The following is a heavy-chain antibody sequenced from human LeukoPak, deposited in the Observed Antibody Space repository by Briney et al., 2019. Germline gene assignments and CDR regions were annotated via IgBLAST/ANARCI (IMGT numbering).Heavy chain of an antibody. D-gene: IGHD3-22*01. Sequence: GGSLRLSCAASGFTFSSYSMNWVRQAPGKGLEWVSSISSSSSYIYYADSVKGRFTISRDNAKNSLYLQMNSLRAEDTAVYYCARGSTITMIAPVDYWGQGTLVTVSS. J-gene: IGHJ4*02. CDR2: ISSSSSYI. CDR3: ARGSTITMIAPVDY. CDR1: GFTFSSYS. V-gene: IGHV3-21*01.